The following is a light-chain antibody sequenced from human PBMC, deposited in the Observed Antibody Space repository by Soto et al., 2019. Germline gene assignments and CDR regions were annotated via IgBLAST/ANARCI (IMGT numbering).Light chain of an antibody. CDR2: KAS. V-gene: IGKV1-5*03. CDR1: QSISSW. Sequence: DIQMTQSPSTLSASVGDRVTITCRASQSISSWLAWYQQKPGKAPKLLIYKASSLENEVPSRFSASGSGTEFTLTISSLQPDDFATYYCQQYSTYSRTFGQGTKVEIK. CDR3: QQYSTYSRT. J-gene: IGKJ1*01.